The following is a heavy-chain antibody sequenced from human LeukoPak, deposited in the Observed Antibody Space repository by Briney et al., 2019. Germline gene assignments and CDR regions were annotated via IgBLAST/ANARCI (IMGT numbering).Heavy chain of an antibody. CDR2: IYYSGST. D-gene: IGHD3-10*01. Sequence: SETLSLTCTVSGGSISSYYWSWIRQPPGKGLEWIGYIYYSGSTNYNPSLKSRVTISVDTSENQFSLKLTSVTAADTAVYYCARHYGSGSYYNPLFDYWGQGTLVTVSS. CDR3: ARHYGSGSYYNPLFDY. V-gene: IGHV4-59*08. CDR1: GGSISSYY. J-gene: IGHJ4*02.